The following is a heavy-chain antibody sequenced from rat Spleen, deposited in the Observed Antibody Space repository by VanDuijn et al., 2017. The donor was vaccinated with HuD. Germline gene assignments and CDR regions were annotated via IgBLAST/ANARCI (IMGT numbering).Heavy chain of an antibody. CDR3: AKVEFGGFDY. J-gene: IGHJ2*01. CDR2: ISTAGINT. D-gene: IGHD4-3*01. Sequence: EVQLVESDGGLVQPGRSLKLSCAASGFAFSDHYVAWVRQAPTKGLEWVAYISTAGINTYYRDSVRGRFTISRDNAKSALYLQMDSLRSEDTATYYCAKVEFGGFDYWGQGVMVTVSS. CDR1: GFAFSDHY. V-gene: IGHV5-25*01.